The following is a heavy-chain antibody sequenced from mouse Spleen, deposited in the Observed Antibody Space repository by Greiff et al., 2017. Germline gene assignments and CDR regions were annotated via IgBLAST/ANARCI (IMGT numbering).Heavy chain of an antibody. CDR2: INSNGGST. Sequence: EVKVVESGGGLVKPGGSLKLSCAASGFTFSSYAMSWVRQTPEKRLEWVAAINSNGGSTYYPDTVKDRFTISRDNAKNTLYLQMSSLRSEDTALYYCARHRGDYYFDYWGQGTTLTVSS. J-gene: IGHJ2*01. CDR1: GFTFSSYA. V-gene: IGHV5-6-2*01. CDR3: ARHRGDYYFDY. D-gene: IGHD2-13*01.